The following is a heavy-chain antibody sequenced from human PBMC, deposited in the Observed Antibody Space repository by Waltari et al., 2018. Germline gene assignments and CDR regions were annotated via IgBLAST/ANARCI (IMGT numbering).Heavy chain of an antibody. V-gene: IGHV1-69*12. CDR1: GGTLTSYA. CDR2: IIPIVGTA. Sequence: QVQLVQSGAEVKKPGSSVTVCCKASGGTLTSYAISWVRPAPGQGLGWMGGIIPIVGTANYAQKFQGRVTITADESTSTAYMELSSLRSEDTAVYYCARAPPRYCSSTSCYTFDYWGQGTLVTVSS. D-gene: IGHD2-2*02. J-gene: IGHJ4*02. CDR3: ARAPPRYCSSTSCYTFDY.